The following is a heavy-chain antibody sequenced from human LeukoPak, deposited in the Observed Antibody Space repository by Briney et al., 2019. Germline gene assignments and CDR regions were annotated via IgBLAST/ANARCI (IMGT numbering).Heavy chain of an antibody. CDR3: ARQSRDGSQTRGYYFDY. D-gene: IGHD3-10*01. Sequence: GESRHISGQVSGYIFTHYWIGGARQMPGKGLESMGIIYPADSDTTYSPSFQGQLTISADKSISTVYLEWSSLKASDTAMYYCARQSRDGSQTRGYYFDYWGQGTPVTVSS. V-gene: IGHV5-51*01. J-gene: IGHJ4*02. CDR1: GYIFTHYW. CDR2: IYPADSDT.